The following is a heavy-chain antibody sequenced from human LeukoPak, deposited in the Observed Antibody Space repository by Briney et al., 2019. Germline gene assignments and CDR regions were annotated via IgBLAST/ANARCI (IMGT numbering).Heavy chain of an antibody. V-gene: IGHV3-48*03. CDR1: GFTFSSYE. CDR3: AKDAYDSSGYYSYYYMDV. Sequence: GGSLRLSCAASGFTFSSYEMDWVRQAPGKGLEWVSYISSSGSTIYYADSVKGRFTISRDNAKNSLYLQMNSLRAEDTAVYYCAKDAYDSSGYYSYYYMDVWGKGTTVTVSS. J-gene: IGHJ6*03. D-gene: IGHD3-22*01. CDR2: ISSSGSTI.